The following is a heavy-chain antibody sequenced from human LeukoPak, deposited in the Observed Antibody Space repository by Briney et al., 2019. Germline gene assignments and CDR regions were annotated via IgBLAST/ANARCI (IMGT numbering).Heavy chain of an antibody. CDR1: GYPFTIWE. J-gene: IGHJ5*02. D-gene: IGHD1-14*01. V-gene: IGHV1-8*01. CDR2: VHPNSGNT. CDR3: ARGPRNDP. Sequence: ASVKLSCKSSGYPFTIWEINWVRQAAGQGLEWMGWVHPNSGNTAYAQKFQGRVTMTRDTSISTAYMEVSGLRSDDTAVYFCARGPRNDPWGQGTLVTVSS.